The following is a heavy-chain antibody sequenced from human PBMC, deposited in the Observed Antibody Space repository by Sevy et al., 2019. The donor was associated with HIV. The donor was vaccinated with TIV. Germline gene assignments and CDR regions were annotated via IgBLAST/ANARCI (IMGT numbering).Heavy chain of an antibody. CDR3: AREGPRIAQFDS. Sequence: SETLSLTCTVSGGSISSEDYYWGWIRQPPGKGPDWIGSIYYSGSTYYNPSLKSRVTISVDTSKNQFSLKLRSVTAADTAMYYCAREGPRIAQFDSWGQGTLVTVSS. V-gene: IGHV4-39*02. D-gene: IGHD6-13*01. J-gene: IGHJ4*02. CDR1: GGSISSEDYY. CDR2: IYYSGST.